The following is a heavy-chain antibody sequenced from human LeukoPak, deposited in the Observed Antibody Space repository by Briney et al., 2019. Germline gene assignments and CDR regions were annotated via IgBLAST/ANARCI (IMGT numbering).Heavy chain of an antibody. CDR2: IYPGDSDT. CDR1: GYSFTSYW. D-gene: IGHD5-18*01. Sequence: GESLKISCKGSGYSFTSYWIGWVRQMPGNGLEWMGIIYPGDSDTRYSPSFQGQVTISADKSISTAYLQWSSLKASDTAIYYCARLERGRYSYGSFDYWGQGTLVTVSS. CDR3: ARLERGRYSYGSFDY. J-gene: IGHJ4*02. V-gene: IGHV5-51*01.